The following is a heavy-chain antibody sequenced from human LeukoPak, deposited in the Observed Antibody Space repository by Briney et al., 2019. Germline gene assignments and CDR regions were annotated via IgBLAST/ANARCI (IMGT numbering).Heavy chain of an antibody. J-gene: IGHJ4*02. Sequence: SVKVSCKASGGTFSSYAISWVRQAPGQGLEWMGRIIPILGIANYAQKFQGRVTITADKSTSTAYMELSSLRSEDTAVYYCARLVGYGDHLGWCQGTLVTVSS. V-gene: IGHV1-69*04. D-gene: IGHD4-17*01. CDR1: GGTFSSYA. CDR3: ARLVGYGDHLG. CDR2: IIPILGIA.